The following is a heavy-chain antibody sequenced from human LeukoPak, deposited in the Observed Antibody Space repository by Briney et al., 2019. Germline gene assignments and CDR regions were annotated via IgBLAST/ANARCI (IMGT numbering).Heavy chain of an antibody. V-gene: IGHV4-61*02. CDR3: ARHRYFDSSGYYYDFDY. CDR2: IYTSGST. D-gene: IGHD3-22*01. Sequence: TSQTLSLTCTVSGGSISSGSYYWSWIRQPAGKGLEWIGRIYTSGSTNYNPSLKSRVTISLDTSKNQFSLKLSFVTAADTAVYYCARHRYFDSSGYYYDFDYWGQGTLVTVSS. CDR1: GGSISSGSYY. J-gene: IGHJ4*02.